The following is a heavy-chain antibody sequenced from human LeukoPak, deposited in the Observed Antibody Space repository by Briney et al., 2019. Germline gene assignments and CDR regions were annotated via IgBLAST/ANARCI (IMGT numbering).Heavy chain of an antibody. CDR2: IKSKTDGGTT. J-gene: IGHJ6*03. Sequence: GGSLRLSCAASGFTFSNAWMSWVRQAPGKGLEWVGRIKSKTDGGTTDYAAPVKGRFTISRDDSKNTLYLQMNSLKTEDTAVYYCTTDLLGATGDYYYYMDVWGKGTTVTVSS. D-gene: IGHD1-26*01. V-gene: IGHV3-15*01. CDR1: GFTFSNAW. CDR3: TTDLLGATGDYYYYMDV.